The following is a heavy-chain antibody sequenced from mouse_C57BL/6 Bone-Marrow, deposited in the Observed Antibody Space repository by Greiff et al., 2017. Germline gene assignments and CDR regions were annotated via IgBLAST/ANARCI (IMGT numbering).Heavy chain of an antibody. D-gene: IGHD2-2*01. Sequence: VHVKQSGAELVRPGASVKLSCTASGFNIKDDYMHWVKQRPEQGLEWIGWIDPENGDTEYAPKFQGKATITADPSSNTAYLQLSSLTSEDTAVYYCTTIYYGYALFAYWGQGTLVTVSA. CDR3: TTIYYGYALFAY. J-gene: IGHJ3*01. CDR1: GFNIKDDY. V-gene: IGHV14-4*01. CDR2: IDPENGDT.